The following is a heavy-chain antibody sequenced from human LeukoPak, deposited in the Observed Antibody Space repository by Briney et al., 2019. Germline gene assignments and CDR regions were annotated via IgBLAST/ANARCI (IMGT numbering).Heavy chain of an antibody. J-gene: IGHJ4*02. CDR1: GFTFSRSW. Sequence: GGSLRLSCAASGFTFSRSWMSWVRQAPGKGLEWVANIKQDGNEKYYVDSVKGRFTISRDNAKNSLYLQMNSLRAEDTALYYCARVPKTTVVTSYFDYWGQGTLVTVSS. CDR3: ARVPKTTVVTSYFDY. D-gene: IGHD4-23*01. V-gene: IGHV3-7*03. CDR2: IKQDGNEK.